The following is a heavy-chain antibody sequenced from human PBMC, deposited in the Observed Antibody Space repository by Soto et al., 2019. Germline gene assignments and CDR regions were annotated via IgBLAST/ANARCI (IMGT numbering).Heavy chain of an antibody. CDR1: GFTVSSNY. Sequence: PGGSLRLSCAAYGFTVSSNYMSWVRQAPGKGLEWVSVIYSGGSTFYADSVKGRFTISRDNSKNMVYLQMNRMRAEDTAVYYCAREWPHLDCWGQGTLVT. J-gene: IGHJ4*02. V-gene: IGHV3-53*01. CDR3: AREWPHLDC. CDR2: IYSGGST.